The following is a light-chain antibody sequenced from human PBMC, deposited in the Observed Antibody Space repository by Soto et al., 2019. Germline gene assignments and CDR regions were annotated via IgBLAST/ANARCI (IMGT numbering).Light chain of an antibody. Sequence: QPVLTQPPSASGTPGQGVAISCSGNSSNMGSNTVNWYQHLPGTAPKLLIYNDNQRPSGVPDRFFGSKSGTSASLAITGLQSEDEADYYCAAWDGSLNHILFGGGTKLTVL. V-gene: IGLV1-44*01. CDR1: SSNMGSNT. J-gene: IGLJ2*01. CDR3: AAWDGSLNHIL. CDR2: NDN.